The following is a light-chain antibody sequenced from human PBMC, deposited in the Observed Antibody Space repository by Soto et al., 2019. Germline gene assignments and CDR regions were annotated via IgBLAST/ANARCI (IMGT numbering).Light chain of an antibody. CDR1: SSDVGSYNL. J-gene: IGLJ2*01. Sequence: QSVLTQPASLSGSPGQSITISCTGTSSDVGSYNLVSWYQQHPGKAPKLMIYEGSKRPSGVSNRFSGSKSGNTASLTISGLQAEDEADYYCCSYAGSSTHVVFGGGTKVTVL. CDR3: CSYAGSSTHVV. V-gene: IGLV2-23*01. CDR2: EGS.